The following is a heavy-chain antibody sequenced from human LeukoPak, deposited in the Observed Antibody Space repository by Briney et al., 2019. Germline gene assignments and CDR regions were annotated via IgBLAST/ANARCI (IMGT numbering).Heavy chain of an antibody. V-gene: IGHV5-51*01. J-gene: IGHJ6*03. CDR1: GYSFTSYW. CDR2: IYPDDSDT. D-gene: IGHD2-8*01. CDR3: ARLAFCTNAVCFSNYYYSMDV. Sequence: GESLKIPCKGSGYSFTSYWIGWVRQMPGKGLEWMGIIYPDDSDTKYSPSFQGQVTISADKSISTAYLQWSSLKASDTAMYYCARLAFCTNAVCFSNYYYSMDVWGRGTTVTVSS.